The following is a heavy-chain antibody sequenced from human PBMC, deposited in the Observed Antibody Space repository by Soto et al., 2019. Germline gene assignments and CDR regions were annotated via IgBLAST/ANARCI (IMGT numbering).Heavy chain of an antibody. D-gene: IGHD3-22*01. V-gene: IGHV4-39*01. J-gene: IGHJ4*02. CDR3: ESLTTGRPGDS. CDR2: VYSNGHT. Sequence: SETLSLTCTVSGDSISNKNYHWGWTRQPPGKGLEWIGTVYSNGHTYHNPSLKSRLAMAVDTSKNQFSLSLISVTAADTAVYFRESLTTGRPGDSWGQGTMVTVYS. CDR1: GDSISNKNYH.